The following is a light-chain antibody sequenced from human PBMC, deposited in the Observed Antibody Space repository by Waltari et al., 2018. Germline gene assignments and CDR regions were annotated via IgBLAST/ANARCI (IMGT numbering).Light chain of an antibody. J-gene: IGKJ4*01. Sequence: DLQITPSPSSLSASVGVGVTITCRASQDISHYLAWFQQKPGKAPKSLIYAASNLQSGVPSKFSGGGSGTDFTLTISSLQPEDFATYYCQQYKSYPLTFGGGTKVEIK. CDR2: AAS. CDR3: QQYKSYPLT. V-gene: IGKV1-16*02. CDR1: QDISHY.